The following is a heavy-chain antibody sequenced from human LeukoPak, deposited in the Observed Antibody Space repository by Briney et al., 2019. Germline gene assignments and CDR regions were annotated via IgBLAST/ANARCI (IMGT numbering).Heavy chain of an antibody. CDR2: IYYSGST. V-gene: IGHV4-59*12. J-gene: IGHJ4*02. D-gene: IGHD3-10*01. CDR1: GGSISSYY. Sequence: SETLSLTCTVSGGSISSYYWSWIRQPPGKGLEWIGYIYYSGSTNYNPSLKSRVTISVDTSKNQFSLKLSSVTAADTAVYYCASQLDYYGSGGLGRWSQGTLVTVSS. CDR3: ASQLDYYGSGGLGR.